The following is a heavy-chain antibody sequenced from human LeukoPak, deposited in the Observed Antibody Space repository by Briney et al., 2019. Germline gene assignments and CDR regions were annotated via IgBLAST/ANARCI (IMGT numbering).Heavy chain of an antibody. J-gene: IGHJ6*03. D-gene: IGHD1-14*01. CDR1: GGSISSYY. V-gene: IGHV4-59*01. CDR2: IYYSGST. Sequence: SETLSLTCTVSGGSISSYYWSWIRQPPGKGLEWIGYIYYSGSTNYNPSLKSRVTISGDTSKNQFSLKLSSVTAADTAVYYCARNRDYYYYYMDVWGKGTTVTVSS. CDR3: ARNRDYYYYYMDV.